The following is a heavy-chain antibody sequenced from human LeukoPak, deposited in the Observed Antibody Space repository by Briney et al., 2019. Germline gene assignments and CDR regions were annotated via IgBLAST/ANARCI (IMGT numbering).Heavy chain of an antibody. V-gene: IGHV3-23*01. CDR2: ISGSGGST. D-gene: IGHD5-12*01. J-gene: IGHJ4*02. CDR1: GFIFGGYW. CDR3: AKDHGYSGYVVSDY. Sequence: GGSLRLSCAASGFIFGGYWMSWVRQAPGKGLEWVSAISGSGGSTYYADSVKGRFTISRDNSKNTLYLQMNSLRAEDTAVYYCAKDHGYSGYVVSDYWGQGALVTVSS.